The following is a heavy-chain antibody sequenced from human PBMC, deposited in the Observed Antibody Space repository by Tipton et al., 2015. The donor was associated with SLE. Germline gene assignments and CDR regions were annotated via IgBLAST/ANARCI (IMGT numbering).Heavy chain of an antibody. CDR3: ARGLSLRQRITIFGVVHWFDP. Sequence: TLSLTCAVYGGSFSDYYWSWIRQPPGKGLEWIGEITHSGSTNYNPSLKSRVTISIDTSKNQFSLKLSSVTAADTAVYYCARGLSLRQRITIFGVVHWFDPWGQGTLVTVSS. CDR2: ITHSGST. V-gene: IGHV4-34*01. D-gene: IGHD3-3*01. J-gene: IGHJ5*02. CDR1: GGSFSDYY.